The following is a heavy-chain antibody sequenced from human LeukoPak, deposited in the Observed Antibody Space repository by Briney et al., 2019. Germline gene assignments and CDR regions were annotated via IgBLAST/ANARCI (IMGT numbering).Heavy chain of an antibody. D-gene: IGHD6-19*01. V-gene: IGHV4-39*07. CDR3: AREYTLYRSGWFLDY. Sequence: SETLSLTCTVSGDSSTNSIYYWGWIRQPPGKGLEWIGSIDYRGSTYYNPSLKSRATISIDTSKNQFSLKLSSVTAADTAVYYCAREYTLYRSGWFLDYWGQGTVVTVSS. CDR1: GDSSTNSIYY. J-gene: IGHJ4*02. CDR2: IDYRGST.